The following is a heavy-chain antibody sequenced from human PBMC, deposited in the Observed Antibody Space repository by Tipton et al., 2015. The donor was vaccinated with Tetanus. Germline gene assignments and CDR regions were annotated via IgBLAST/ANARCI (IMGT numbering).Heavy chain of an antibody. V-gene: IGHV3-33*01. CDR2: IWNDGSYT. D-gene: IGHD2-21*01. J-gene: IGHJ6*02. Sequence: SLRLSCVASGFSFSSYGMHWVRQAPGKGLEWLAVIWNDGSYTYHADSVKGRFTISRDNSNNTVSLHMNRLKDTDTGVYYCARATCGGCDHPKHYYASGMDVWGQGTTVTVS. CDR3: ARATCGGCDHPKHYYASGMDV. CDR1: GFSFSSYG.